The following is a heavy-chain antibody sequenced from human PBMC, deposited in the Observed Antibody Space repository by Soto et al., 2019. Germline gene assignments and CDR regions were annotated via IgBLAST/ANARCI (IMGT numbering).Heavy chain of an antibody. CDR1: GFTFSSYS. J-gene: IGHJ4*02. V-gene: IGHV3-21*01. CDR2: ISSSSSYI. Sequence: GGSLRLSCAASGFTFSSYSMNWVRQAPGKGLEWVSSISSSSSYIYYADSVKGRFTISRDNAKNSPYLQMNSLRAEDTAVYYCAQRDYGDHPFDYWGQGTLVTVSS. CDR3: AQRDYGDHPFDY. D-gene: IGHD4-17*01.